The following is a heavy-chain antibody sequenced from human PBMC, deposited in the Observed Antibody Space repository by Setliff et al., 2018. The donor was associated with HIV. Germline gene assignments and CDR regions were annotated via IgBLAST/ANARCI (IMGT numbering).Heavy chain of an antibody. CDR3: AAGDSSQYYFDY. CDR1: GFTFSDHY. V-gene: IGHV3-72*01. J-gene: IGHJ4*02. CDR2: TRNKANSYTT. Sequence: PGGSLRLSCAASGFTFSDHYMDWVRQAPGKGLEWVGRTRNKANSYTTEYAASVKGRFTISRDDSKNSLYLQMNSLKTEDTAVYYCAAGDSSQYYFDYWGQGTLVTVSS. D-gene: IGHD6-13*01.